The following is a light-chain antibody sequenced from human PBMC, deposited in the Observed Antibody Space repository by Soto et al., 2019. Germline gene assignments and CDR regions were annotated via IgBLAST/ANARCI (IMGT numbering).Light chain of an antibody. J-gene: IGLJ2*01. V-gene: IGLV2-8*01. CDR2: EVN. CDR3: SSYTGSNDVV. CDR1: SSAVAGYNY. Sequence: QSALTQPPSASGSPGQSVTISCTGTSSAVAGYNYVPWYQQHPGKAPKLMIYEVNKRPSGVPDRFSGSKSGTTASLTVSGLQAEDEADYYCSSYTGSNDVVFSGGTKVTVL.